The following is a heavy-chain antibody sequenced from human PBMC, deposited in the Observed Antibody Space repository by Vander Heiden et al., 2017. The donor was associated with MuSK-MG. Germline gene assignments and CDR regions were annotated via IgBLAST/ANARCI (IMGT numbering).Heavy chain of an antibody. CDR1: GGSISSSSYY. V-gene: IGHV4-39*01. D-gene: IGHD2-21*01. CDR2: IYYSGST. CDR3: ASGGGEGWFDP. J-gene: IGHJ5*02. Sequence: QLQLQESGPGLVKPSETLSLTCTVSGGSISSSSYYWGWIRQPPGKGLEWIGSIYYSGSTHDNPSLKSRVTISVDTAKNQFSMKMSSVTAADTAVYYVASGGGEGWFDPWGQGTMVTVYS.